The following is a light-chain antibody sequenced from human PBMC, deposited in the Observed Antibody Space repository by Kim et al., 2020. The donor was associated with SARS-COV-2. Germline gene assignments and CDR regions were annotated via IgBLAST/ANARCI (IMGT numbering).Light chain of an antibody. CDR1: INGW. V-gene: IGKV1-5*03. J-gene: IGKJ1*01. CDR3: QQYKSPSWT. Sequence: INGWLAWYQQKPGKAPKALIYKASNLESGVPSRFSGSGSGTEFTLTISSLQPDDFATYYCQQYKSPSWTFGQGTKVDIK. CDR2: KAS.